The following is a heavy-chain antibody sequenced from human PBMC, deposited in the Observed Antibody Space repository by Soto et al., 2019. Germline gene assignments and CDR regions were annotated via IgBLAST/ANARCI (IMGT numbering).Heavy chain of an antibody. D-gene: IGHD2-2*01. Sequence: KPSETLSLTCTVSGGSISSGGYYWSWIRQHPGKGLEWIGYIYYSGSTYYNPSLKSRVTISVDTSKNQFSLKLSSVTAADTAVYYCARDQRVPQLHYYYYMDVWGKGTTVTVSS. CDR2: IYYSGST. CDR3: ARDQRVPQLHYYYYMDV. J-gene: IGHJ6*03. V-gene: IGHV4-31*03. CDR1: GGSISSGGYY.